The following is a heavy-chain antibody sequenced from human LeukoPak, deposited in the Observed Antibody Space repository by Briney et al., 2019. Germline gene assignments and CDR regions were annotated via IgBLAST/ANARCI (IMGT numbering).Heavy chain of an antibody. D-gene: IGHD3-16*01. J-gene: IGHJ1*01. Sequence: QPGGSLRLSCAASGFTFSAYSMNWVRQAPGKGLEWVSGISPSGDITYYTDSVRGRFTISRDNFKNTLSLQVNSLRAEDTAMYYCAKDDDWGRYKHWGQGTLVTVSS. CDR2: ISPSGDIT. V-gene: IGHV3-23*01. CDR3: AKDDDWGRYKH. CDR1: GFTFSAYS.